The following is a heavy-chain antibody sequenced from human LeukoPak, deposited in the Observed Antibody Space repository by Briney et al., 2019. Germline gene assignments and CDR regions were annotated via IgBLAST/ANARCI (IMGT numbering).Heavy chain of an antibody. CDR2: ISSSSSYI. CDR3: ARDYSINPNDHFDY. CDR1: GFIFSSSA. Sequence: PGGSLRLSCAASGFIFSSSAMNWVRQAPGKGLEWVSSISSSSSYIYYADSVKGRFTISRDNAKNSLYLQMNSLRAEDTAVYYCARDYSINPNDHFDYWGQGTLVTVSS. D-gene: IGHD4-11*01. J-gene: IGHJ4*02. V-gene: IGHV3-21*01.